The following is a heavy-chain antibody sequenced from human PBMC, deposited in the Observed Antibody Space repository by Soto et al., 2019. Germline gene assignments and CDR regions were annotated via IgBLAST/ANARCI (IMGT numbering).Heavy chain of an antibody. V-gene: IGHV3-15*01. CDR2: ILSKSDGGTT. CDR3: NTDIPGAAGTGSDY. J-gene: IGHJ4*02. Sequence: GGSLRLSCAASGFTFSYVWVTWVRQAPGKGLQWVGRILSKSDGGTTDYAAPVKGRFSISRDDSKNTVYLQMNSLKSEDTAVYYCNTDIPGAAGTGSDYWGQGTLVTVSS. CDR1: GFTFSYVW. D-gene: IGHD6-13*01.